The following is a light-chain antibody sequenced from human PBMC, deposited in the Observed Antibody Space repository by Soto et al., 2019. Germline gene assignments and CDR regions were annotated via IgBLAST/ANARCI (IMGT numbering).Light chain of an antibody. CDR3: SSYTSSSTRV. J-gene: IGLJ1*01. Sequence: QAASVSGSPGQSITISCTGTSSDVGRYNYVSWYQQHPGKAPKLMIYDVSNRPSGVSNRFSGSKAGNTASLTISGLQAEDEADYYCSSYTSSSTRVFGTGTKLTVL. CDR1: SSDVGRYNY. CDR2: DVS. V-gene: IGLV2-14*01.